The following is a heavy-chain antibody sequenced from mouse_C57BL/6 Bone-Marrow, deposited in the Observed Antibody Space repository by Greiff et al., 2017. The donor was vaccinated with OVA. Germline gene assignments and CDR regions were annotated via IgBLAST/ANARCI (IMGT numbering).Heavy chain of an antibody. V-gene: IGHV10-3*01. CDR1: GFTFNTYA. D-gene: IGHD2-5*01. J-gene: IGHJ4*01. Sequence: EVKLVESGGGLVQPKGSLKLSCAASGFTFNTYAMHWVRQAPGKGLEWVARIRSKSSNYATYYADSVKDRFTISRDDSQSMLYLQMNNLKTEDTAMYYCVRGGYYSNYHYYAMDYWGQGTSVTVSS. CDR2: IRSKSSNYAT. CDR3: VRGGYYSNYHYYAMDY.